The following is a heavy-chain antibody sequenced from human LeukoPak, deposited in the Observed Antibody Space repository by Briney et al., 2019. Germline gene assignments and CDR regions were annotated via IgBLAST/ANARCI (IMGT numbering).Heavy chain of an antibody. J-gene: IGHJ3*02. Sequence: GGSLRLSCAASGFTFSSYAMHWVRQAPGKGLEWVAVISYDGSNKYYADSVKGRFTISRDNSKNTLYLQMNSLRAEDTAVYYCANAYGSGSYNWGQGTMVTVSS. CDR3: ANAYGSGSYN. V-gene: IGHV3-30*04. CDR1: GFTFSSYA. D-gene: IGHD3-10*01. CDR2: ISYDGSNK.